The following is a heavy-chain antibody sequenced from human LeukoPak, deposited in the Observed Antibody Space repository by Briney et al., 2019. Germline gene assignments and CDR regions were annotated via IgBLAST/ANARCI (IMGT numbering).Heavy chain of an antibody. CDR3: ARDQREMATIAFYYYYYMDV. J-gene: IGHJ6*03. D-gene: IGHD5-24*01. CDR2: IYYSGST. CDR1: GGSIRSSSYY. V-gene: IGHV4-39*07. Sequence: PSETLSLTCTVSGGSIRSSSYYWGWIRQPPGKGLEWIGSIYYSGSTYYNPSLKSRVTISVDTSKNQFSLKLSSVTAADTAVYYCARDQREMATIAFYYYYYMDVWGKGTTVTVSS.